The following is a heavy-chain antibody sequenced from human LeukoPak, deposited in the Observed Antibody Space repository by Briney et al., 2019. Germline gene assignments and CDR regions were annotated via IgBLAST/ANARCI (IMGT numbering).Heavy chain of an antibody. CDR2: ISHSGRT. Sequence: TLSLTCDVSGGSISHDGYSWSWIRQPPGKGLEWIGHISHSGRTSYNPSLKSRVTISLDRSKNQFSLKLTAVTAADTAMYYCARGYYGSGSFDLDYWGQGTLVTVS. J-gene: IGHJ4*02. V-gene: IGHV4-30-2*01. D-gene: IGHD3-10*01. CDR1: GGSISHDGYS. CDR3: ARGYYGSGSFDLDY.